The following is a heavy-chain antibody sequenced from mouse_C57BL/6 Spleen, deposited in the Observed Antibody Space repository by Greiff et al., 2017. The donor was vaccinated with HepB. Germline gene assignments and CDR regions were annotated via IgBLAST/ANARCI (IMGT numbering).Heavy chain of an antibody. CDR3: ARIPNYYGSSYKYFDV. Sequence: EVQLQQSGPELVKPGASVKIPCKASGYTFTDYNMDWVKQSHGKSLEWIGDINPNNGGTIYNQKFKGKATLTVDMSSSTAYMELRSLTSEDTAVYYCARIPNYYGSSYKYFDVWGTGTTVTVSS. D-gene: IGHD1-1*01. CDR2: INPNNGGT. V-gene: IGHV1-18*01. J-gene: IGHJ1*03. CDR1: GYTFTDYN.